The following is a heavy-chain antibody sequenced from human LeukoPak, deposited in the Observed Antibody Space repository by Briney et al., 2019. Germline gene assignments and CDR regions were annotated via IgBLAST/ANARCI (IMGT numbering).Heavy chain of an antibody. CDR1: GGSISSYY. V-gene: IGHV4-59*01. CDR2: IYYSGST. D-gene: IGHD2-15*01. J-gene: IGHJ5*02. CDR3: ARGGITWFDP. Sequence: SETLSLTCTVSGGSISSYYWTWIRQPPGKGLEWIGYIYYSGSTNYNPSLKSRITISVDTSKNQFSLKLSSVTAADTAFYYCARGGITWFDPWGQGTLVTVSS.